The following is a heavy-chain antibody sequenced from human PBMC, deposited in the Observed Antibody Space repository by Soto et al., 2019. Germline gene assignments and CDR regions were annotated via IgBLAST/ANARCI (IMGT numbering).Heavy chain of an antibody. D-gene: IGHD6-13*01. CDR1: GGSISSGGYY. V-gene: IGHV4-31*03. CDR2: IYYSGST. Sequence: SETLSLTCTVSGGSISSGGYYWSWIRQHPGKGLEWIGYIYYSGSTYYNPSLKSRVTISVDTSKNQFSLKLSSVTAADTAVYYCARFGAAAGYNFDYWGQGTLVTVSS. CDR3: ARFGAAAGYNFDY. J-gene: IGHJ4*02.